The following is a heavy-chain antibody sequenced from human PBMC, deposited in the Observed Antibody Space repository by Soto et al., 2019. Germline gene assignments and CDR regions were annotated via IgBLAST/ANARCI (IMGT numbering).Heavy chain of an antibody. CDR1: GFTISGKKY. D-gene: IGHD1-1*01. CDR2: LYDIDGS. Sequence: DVQLVESGGCLIQPGESLRLSCGAFGFTISGKKYVAWVRQAPGKGLEWVSALYDIDGSFYADSVKGRFTTSSDSSKTTVYLQMNDLRPDDTAVYYCATWHEREHAYDVWGLGTTVTVSS. CDR3: ATWHEREHAYDV. V-gene: IGHV3-53*01. J-gene: IGHJ3*01.